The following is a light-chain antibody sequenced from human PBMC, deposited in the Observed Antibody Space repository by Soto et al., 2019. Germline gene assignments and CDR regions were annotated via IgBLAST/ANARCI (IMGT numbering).Light chain of an antibody. J-gene: IGKJ5*01. CDR1: QSVSGY. Sequence: EIVLTRSPVTLSLSPGERATLLCRASQSVSGYLAWYQQKPGQAPRLLIYDASNRATGIPARLSGSGSGTDFTLTIRSLEPEDFAAYYCQQGSKLPEIGFGQGTRLE. CDR2: DAS. CDR3: QQGSKLPEIG. V-gene: IGKV3-11*01.